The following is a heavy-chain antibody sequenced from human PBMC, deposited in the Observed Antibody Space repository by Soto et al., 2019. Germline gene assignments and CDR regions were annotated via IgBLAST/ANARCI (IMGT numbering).Heavy chain of an antibody. Sequence: SVKVSCKASGGTFSSYAISWARQAPGQGLEWMGGIIPIFGTANYAQKFQGRVTITADESTSTAYMELSSLRSEDTAVYYCARDRIAVAGERGNFDYWGQGTLVTVSS. CDR2: IIPIFGTA. J-gene: IGHJ4*02. CDR3: ARDRIAVAGERGNFDY. CDR1: GGTFSSYA. V-gene: IGHV1-69*01. D-gene: IGHD6-19*01.